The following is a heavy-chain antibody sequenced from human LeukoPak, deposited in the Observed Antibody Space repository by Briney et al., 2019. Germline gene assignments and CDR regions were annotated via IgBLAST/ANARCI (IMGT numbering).Heavy chain of an antibody. J-gene: IGHJ4*02. CDR3: ARDRKSGESSEIDF. CDR2: INRDGSTT. V-gene: IGHV3-74*01. Sequence: GGSLRLSCAASGFTFSNYWVHWVRHAPGKGLVWVSRINRDGSTTNYADSVKGRFTVSRDNAKNTLNLQMNSLRAEDTAVYYCARDRKSGESSEIDFWGQGTLVTVSS. CDR1: GFTFSNYW. D-gene: IGHD3-10*01.